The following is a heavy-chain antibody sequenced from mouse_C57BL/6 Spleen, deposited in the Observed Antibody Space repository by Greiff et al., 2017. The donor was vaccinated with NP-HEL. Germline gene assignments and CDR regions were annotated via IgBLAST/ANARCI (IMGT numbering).Heavy chain of an antibody. J-gene: IGHJ2*01. CDR3: ARLEVYFDY. Sequence: EVQLQESGGDLVKPGGSLKLSCAASGFTFSSYGMSWVRQTPDKRLEWVATISSGGSYTYYPDSVKGRFTISRDNAKNTLYLQMSSLKSEDTAMYYCARLEVYFDYWGQGTTLTVSS. CDR2: ISSGGSYT. CDR1: GFTFSSYG. V-gene: IGHV5-6*01.